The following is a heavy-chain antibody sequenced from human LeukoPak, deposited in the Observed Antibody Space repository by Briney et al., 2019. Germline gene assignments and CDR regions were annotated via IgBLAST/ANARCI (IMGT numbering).Heavy chain of an antibody. Sequence: GGSLRLSCAASGFTFNDYAMHWVRQAPGKGLEWVAFIRFDGSAKYYAGSVKGRFTISRDNSRNTPYLQINSLRVEDTAVYYCAKDYPEFDYWGQGTLVTVSS. CDR3: AKDYPEFDY. J-gene: IGHJ4*02. D-gene: IGHD1-14*01. CDR1: GFTFNDYA. V-gene: IGHV3-30*02. CDR2: IRFDGSAK.